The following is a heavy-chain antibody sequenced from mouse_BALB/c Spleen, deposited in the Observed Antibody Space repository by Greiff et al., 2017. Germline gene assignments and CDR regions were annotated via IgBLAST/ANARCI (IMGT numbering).Heavy chain of an antibody. V-gene: IGHV1S81*02. D-gene: IGHD2-3*01. J-gene: IGHJ1*01. Sequence: QVQLQQPGAELVKPGASVKLSCKASGYTFTSYWMHWVKQRPGQGLEWIGEINPSNGRTNYNEKFKGKATLTADKSSSTAYMQLSSLTSEDSAVYYCARGGYYVLKVDVWGAGTTVTVSS. CDR1: GYTFTSYW. CDR3: ARGGYYVLKVDV. CDR2: INPSNGRT.